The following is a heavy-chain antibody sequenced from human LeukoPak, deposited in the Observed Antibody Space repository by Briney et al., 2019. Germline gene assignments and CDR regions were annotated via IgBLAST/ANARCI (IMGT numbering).Heavy chain of an antibody. D-gene: IGHD3-22*01. Sequence: SETLSLTCTVSGGSISSSSYYWGWIRQPPGKGLEWIGSIYYSGSTYYNPSLKSRVTISVDTSKNQFSLKLSSVTAADTAVYYCARDTHYDSSGYDAFDIWGQGTMVTVSS. J-gene: IGHJ3*02. CDR1: GGSISSSSYY. CDR2: IYYSGST. V-gene: IGHV4-39*07. CDR3: ARDTHYDSSGYDAFDI.